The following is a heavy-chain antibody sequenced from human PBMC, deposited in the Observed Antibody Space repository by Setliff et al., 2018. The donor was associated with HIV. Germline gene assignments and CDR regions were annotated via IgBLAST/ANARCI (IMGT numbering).Heavy chain of an antibody. V-gene: IGHV3-23*01. Sequence: PGGSLRLSCAASGFPFSTYAMNWVRQAPGKGLEWVSAISGSGGSTYYADSVKGRFTISRDNSKNTLYLQMNSLRAEDTAVYYCAKGRYSSGANYYYYYMDVWGKGTTVTVSS. CDR3: AKGRYSSGANYYYYYMDV. J-gene: IGHJ6*03. CDR2: ISGSGGST. D-gene: IGHD6-19*01. CDR1: GFPFSTYA.